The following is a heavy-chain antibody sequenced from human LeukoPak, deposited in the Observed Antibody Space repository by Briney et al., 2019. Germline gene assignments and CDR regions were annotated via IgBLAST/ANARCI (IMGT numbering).Heavy chain of an antibody. J-gene: IGHJ6*03. CDR1: GFTFSTYR. CDR2: IKQDGSEK. CDR3: TRVEETATTAAIIRKYSYYYYYVDV. Sequence: GGSLRLSCAASGFTFSTYRMSWVRQAPGKGLEWVANIKQDGSEKHYVDSVKGRFTISRDNAKNSLYLQMSSLRAEDTAVYYCTRVEETATTAAIIRKYSYYYYYVDVWAKGTRSPSP. V-gene: IGHV3-7*01. D-gene: IGHD4-11*01.